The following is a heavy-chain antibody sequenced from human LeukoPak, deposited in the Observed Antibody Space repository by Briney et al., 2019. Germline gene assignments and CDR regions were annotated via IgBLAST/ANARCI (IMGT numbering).Heavy chain of an antibody. D-gene: IGHD6-19*01. J-gene: IGHJ4*02. Sequence: GGSLRLSCAASGFTFSSYEMNWVRQAPGKGLEWVSYISSSGSTIYYADSVKGRFTISRDNAKNSLYLQMNSLRAEDTAVYYCASVYSSGLKALGYWGQGTLVTVSS. V-gene: IGHV3-48*03. CDR1: GFTFSSYE. CDR2: ISSSGSTI. CDR3: ASVYSSGLKALGY.